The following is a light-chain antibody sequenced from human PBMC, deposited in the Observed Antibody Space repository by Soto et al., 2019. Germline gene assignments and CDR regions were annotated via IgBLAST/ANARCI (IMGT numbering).Light chain of an antibody. Sequence: DVVMTQSPLSLPVTLGQAASISCTSSQSLVYADGNTYLNWLQQRPGQSPRRIIYKVFNRDSGVPDRFSGSASGSEFTLTISRVEAEDIGVYYCMQTAHWPYTFGRGTKVDIK. V-gene: IGKV2-30*01. CDR3: MQTAHWPYT. CDR2: KVF. J-gene: IGKJ2*01. CDR1: QSLVYADGNTY.